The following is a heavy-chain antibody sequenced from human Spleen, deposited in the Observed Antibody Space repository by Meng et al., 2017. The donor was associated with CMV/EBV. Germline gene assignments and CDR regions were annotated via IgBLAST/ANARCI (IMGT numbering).Heavy chain of an antibody. J-gene: IGHJ4*02. D-gene: IGHD2-21*01. CDR3: VTGVIGFKY. V-gene: IGHV3-15*01. CDR1: GLTFYTAW. Sequence: LSCDASGLTFYTAWMPWVRQAPGKGLEWVGRIKSKSEGGTTDYAAHVKGRFTISRDDSRNTMTLQMNRLKVDDTAVYFCVTGVIGFKYWGLGTLVTVSS. CDR2: IKSKSEGGTT.